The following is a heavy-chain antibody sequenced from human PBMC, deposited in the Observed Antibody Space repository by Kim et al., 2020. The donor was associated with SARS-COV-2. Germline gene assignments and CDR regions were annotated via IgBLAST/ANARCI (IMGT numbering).Heavy chain of an antibody. CDR1: GFTFSSYG. V-gene: IGHV3-33*01. CDR2: IWYDGSNK. CDR3: ARDGAYSSGWPLDA. D-gene: IGHD6-19*01. J-gene: IGHJ5*02. Sequence: GGSLRLSCAASGFTFSSYGMHWVRQAPGKGLEWVADIWYDGSNKYYADSVKGRFTISRDNSKNTLYMQMNSLRAEDTAVYYCARDGAYSSGWPLDAWGQGTLVTVSS.